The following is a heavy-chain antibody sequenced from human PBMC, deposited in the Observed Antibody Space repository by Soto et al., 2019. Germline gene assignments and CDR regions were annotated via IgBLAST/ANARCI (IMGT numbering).Heavy chain of an antibody. CDR2: IDPSDSYT. D-gene: IGHD3-10*01. CDR1: GYSFTSYW. Sequence: LGESLKISCKGSGYSFTSYWISWVRQMPGKGLEWMGRIDPSDSYTNYSPSFQGHVTISADKSISTAYLQWSSLKASDTAMYYCARQRYYGSGSRFYGMDVWGQGTTVTVSS. CDR3: ARQRYYGSGSRFYGMDV. J-gene: IGHJ6*02. V-gene: IGHV5-10-1*01.